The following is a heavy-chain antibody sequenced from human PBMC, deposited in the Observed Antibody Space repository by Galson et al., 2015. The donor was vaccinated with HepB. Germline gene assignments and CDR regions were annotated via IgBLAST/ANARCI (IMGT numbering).Heavy chain of an antibody. J-gene: IGHJ4*02. D-gene: IGHD5-18*01. Sequence: SVKVSCKASGGTLKRHTISWVRQAPGQGLEWVGKITPFLGVAQYSQTYQDRVKITADRAANTVHMEVSSLKREDTGFYYCAREEDTVLVGDWGQGTLVIVSS. CDR3: AREEDTVLVGD. V-gene: IGHV1-69*04. CDR2: ITPFLGVA. CDR1: GGTLKRHT.